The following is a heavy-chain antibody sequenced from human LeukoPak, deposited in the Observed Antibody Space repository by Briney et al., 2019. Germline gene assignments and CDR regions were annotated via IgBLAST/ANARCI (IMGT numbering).Heavy chain of an antibody. CDR2: ISSSSSYI. J-gene: IGHJ5*02. Sequence: GGSLRLSCAASGFTFSSYSMNWVRQAPGKGLEWVSSISSSSSYIYYADSVKGRFTISRDNAKNSLYLQMSGLRTEDTAMYYCSISYVPGKDAYFDLRGQGTLVTVSS. CDR3: SISYVPGKDAYFDL. V-gene: IGHV3-21*04. D-gene: IGHD3-10*02. CDR1: GFTFSSYS.